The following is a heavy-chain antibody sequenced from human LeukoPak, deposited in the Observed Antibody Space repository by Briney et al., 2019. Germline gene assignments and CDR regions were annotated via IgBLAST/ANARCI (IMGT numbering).Heavy chain of an antibody. Sequence: PSETLSLTCTVSGGSLSSYYWTWIRRPPGKGLEWIGYIYYSGSTNYNPSLKSRVTISVDTSKNQFSLKLSSVTAADTAVYYCAREVAADTQPYYGMDVWGQGTTVTVSS. CDR1: GGSLSSYY. CDR2: IYYSGST. CDR3: AREVAADTQPYYGMDV. D-gene: IGHD6-13*01. J-gene: IGHJ6*02. V-gene: IGHV4-59*01.